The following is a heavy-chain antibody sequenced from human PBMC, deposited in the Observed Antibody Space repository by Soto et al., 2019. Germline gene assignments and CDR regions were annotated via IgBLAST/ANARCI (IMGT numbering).Heavy chain of an antibody. Sequence: EVHLVESGGGLVQPGGSLRLSCAASGFTVSSKYMSWVRQAPGKGLEWVSLIQSGGPTYYADSVKGRFTIPRDTSENTLHLQMDSLRAEDTAVYYCARDDVLCDGGRCYGVPLDVWGKGTKVTVSS. V-gene: IGHV3-66*01. CDR1: GFTVSSKY. D-gene: IGHD2-15*01. CDR3: ARDDVLCDGGRCYGVPLDV. CDR2: IQSGGPT. J-gene: IGHJ6*04.